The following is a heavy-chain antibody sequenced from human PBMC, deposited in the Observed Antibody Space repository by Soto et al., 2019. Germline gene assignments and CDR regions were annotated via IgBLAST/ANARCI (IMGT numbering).Heavy chain of an antibody. V-gene: IGHV3-64*01. J-gene: IGHJ3*02. CDR2: ISSNGGST. Sequence: GGSLRLSCAASGFTFSSYAMHWVRQAPGKGLEYVSAISSNGGSTYYANSVKGRFTISRDNSKNTLYLQMGSLRAEDMAVYYCASGLIAVAGNAFDIWGQGTMVTVSS. CDR1: GFTFSSYA. CDR3: ASGLIAVAGNAFDI. D-gene: IGHD6-19*01.